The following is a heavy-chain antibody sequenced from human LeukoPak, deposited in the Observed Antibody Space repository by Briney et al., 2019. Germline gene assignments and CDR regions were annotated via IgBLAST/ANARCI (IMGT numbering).Heavy chain of an antibody. Sequence: PGGSLRLSCAASGFTFSRHWMTWVRQAPGKGLEWVANIQEDVSYIYYVDSVRGRFTISRDNTKNSLFLQMNSLRADDTAVYFCARDSTWQLDYWGQGTLVTVSS. CDR1: GFTFSRHW. CDR3: ARDSTWQLDY. D-gene: IGHD5-12*01. V-gene: IGHV3-7*03. J-gene: IGHJ4*02. CDR2: IQEDVSYI.